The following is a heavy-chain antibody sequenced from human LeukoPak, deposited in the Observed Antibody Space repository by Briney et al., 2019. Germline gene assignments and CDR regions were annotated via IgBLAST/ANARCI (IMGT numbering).Heavy chain of an antibody. Sequence: GGSLRLSCAASGFTFISYNMNWVRQAPGKGLEWVSSISSSSSYIYYADSVKGRFTISRDNAKNSLYLQMNSLRAEDTAVYYCASLSLRWSDYWGQGTLVTVSS. CDR3: ASLSLRWSDY. CDR2: ISSSSSYI. J-gene: IGHJ4*02. V-gene: IGHV3-21*01. D-gene: IGHD4-23*01. CDR1: GFTFISYN.